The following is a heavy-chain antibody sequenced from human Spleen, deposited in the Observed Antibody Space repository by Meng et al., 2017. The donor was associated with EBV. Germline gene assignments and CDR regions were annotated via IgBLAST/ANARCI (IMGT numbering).Heavy chain of an antibody. D-gene: IGHD5-18*01. V-gene: IGHV1-69*01. CDR3: ARHFGYTFGSGFDY. J-gene: IGHJ4*02. CDR1: GGIFRSHA. Sequence: QVQLVQSGAEGKEPGSAVKVSCKVSGGIFRSHAISWVRQAPGQGLEWMGGIIAIFGSANYAQRFQGRVTISADDSTSTVYMELSSLRSEDTAVYFCARHFGYTFGSGFDYWGQGALVTVSS. CDR2: IIAIFGSA.